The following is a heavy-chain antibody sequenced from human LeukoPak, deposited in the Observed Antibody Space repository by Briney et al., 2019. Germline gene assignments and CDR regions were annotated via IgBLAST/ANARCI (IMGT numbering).Heavy chain of an antibody. D-gene: IGHD6-19*01. CDR1: GFSFTNYW. V-gene: IGHV5-51*01. CDR3: ARRAGYYFDY. CDR2: TYPGGSDT. Sequence: GESLKISCQGSGFSFTNYWIGWVRQMPGKGLEWVGITYPGGSDTLYSPPFQGQVTISADKSTTTAYLQWSSLKASDTAMYYCARRAGYYFDYWGQGTLVTVSS. J-gene: IGHJ4*02.